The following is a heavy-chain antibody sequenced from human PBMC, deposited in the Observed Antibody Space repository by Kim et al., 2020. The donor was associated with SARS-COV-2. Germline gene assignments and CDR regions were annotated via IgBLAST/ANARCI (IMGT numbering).Heavy chain of an antibody. CDR1: GFTFSDYY. Sequence: GGSLRLSCAASGFTFSDYYMSWIRQAPGKGLEWVSYISSSSSYTNYADSVKGRFTISRDNAKNSLYLQMNSLRAEDTAVYYCARDVSPVLLWFGELTGEYYFDYWGQGTLVTVSS. CDR3: ARDVSPVLLWFGELTGEYYFDY. V-gene: IGHV3-11*05. D-gene: IGHD3-10*01. J-gene: IGHJ4*02. CDR2: ISSSSSYT.